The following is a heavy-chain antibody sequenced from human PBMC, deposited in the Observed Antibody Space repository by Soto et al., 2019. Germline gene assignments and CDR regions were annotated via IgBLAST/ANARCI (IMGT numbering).Heavy chain of an antibody. CDR1: GGSISSGDYY. D-gene: IGHD5-12*01. CDR2: IYYSGST. Sequence: SETLSLTCTVSGGSISSGDYYWGWIRQPPGKGLEWIGYIYYSGSTYYNPSLKSRVTISVDTSKNQFSLKLSSVTAADTAVYYCARDNRPIYSGYDGARYYFDYWGQGTLVTVSS. J-gene: IGHJ4*02. CDR3: ARDNRPIYSGYDGARYYFDY. V-gene: IGHV4-30-4*01.